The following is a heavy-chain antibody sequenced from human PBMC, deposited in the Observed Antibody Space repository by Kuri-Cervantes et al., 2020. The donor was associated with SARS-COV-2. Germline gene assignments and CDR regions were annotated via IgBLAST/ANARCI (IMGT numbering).Heavy chain of an antibody. Sequence: SVKVSCKASGFTFTSSAMQWVRQARGQRLEWIGWIVVGSGNTNYAQKFQERVTITRDMSTSTAYMELSSLRSEDTAVYYCARAPHLLRFLEWLPSRLYWFDPWGQGTLVTVSS. D-gene: IGHD3-3*01. J-gene: IGHJ5*02. CDR1: GFTFTSSA. CDR3: ARAPHLLRFLEWLPSRLYWFDP. V-gene: IGHV1-58*02. CDR2: IVVGSGNT.